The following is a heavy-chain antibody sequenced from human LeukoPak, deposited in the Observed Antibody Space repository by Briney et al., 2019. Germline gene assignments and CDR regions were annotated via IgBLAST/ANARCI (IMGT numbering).Heavy chain of an antibody. V-gene: IGHV4-39*07. CDR3: ARESYASSYVFDY. D-gene: IGHD6-6*01. Sequence: SETLSLTCTVSGGSISSSSNYWGWIRQPPGKGLEWIGSIYYSGSSYYNPSLKSRVTISVDTSKNQFSLNLSSVTAADTAMYYCARESYASSYVFDYWGQGILVTVSS. J-gene: IGHJ4*02. CDR2: IYYSGSS. CDR1: GGSISSSSNY.